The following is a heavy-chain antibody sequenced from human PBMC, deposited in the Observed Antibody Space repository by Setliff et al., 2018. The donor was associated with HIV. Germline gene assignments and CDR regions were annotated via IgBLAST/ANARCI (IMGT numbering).Heavy chain of an antibody. V-gene: IGHV1-3*01. CDR1: GYTFTTYS. D-gene: IGHD6-13*01. Sequence: ASVKVSCKTSGYTFTTYSIHWVRQAPGQSLEWMGWINVGKGDTKYSQELQGRITLTTDTSANTAYMELSSLRSDDTAVYFCAIGFGRSTWTYYYYMDVWGKGTTVTVSS. CDR2: INVGKGDT. CDR3: AIGFGRSTWTYYYYMDV. J-gene: IGHJ6*03.